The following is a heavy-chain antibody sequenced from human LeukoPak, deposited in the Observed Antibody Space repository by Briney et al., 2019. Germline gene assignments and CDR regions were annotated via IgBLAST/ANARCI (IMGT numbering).Heavy chain of an antibody. Sequence: PGGSLRLSCAASGFTFSSYAMSWVRQAPGKGLEWVSAISGSGGSTYYADSVKGWFTISRDNSKNTLYLQMNSLRAEDTGVYYCARDRLEAVTDDDYFDYWGQGTLVTVSS. D-gene: IGHD2-21*02. J-gene: IGHJ4*02. CDR1: GFTFSSYA. V-gene: IGHV3-23*01. CDR3: ARDRLEAVTDDDYFDY. CDR2: ISGSGGST.